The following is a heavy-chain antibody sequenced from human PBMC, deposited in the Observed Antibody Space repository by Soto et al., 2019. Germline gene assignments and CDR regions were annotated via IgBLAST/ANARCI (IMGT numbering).Heavy chain of an antibody. CDR1: GYTFTSYG. CDR2: ISAYNGNT. J-gene: IGHJ5*02. D-gene: IGHD3-3*01. CDR3: ARQRSTIFGVVIKGVDP. V-gene: IGHV1-18*04. Sequence: ASVKVSCKASGYTFTSYGISWVRQAPGQGLEWMGWISAYNGNTNYAQKLQGRVTMTTDTSTSTAYMELRSLRSDDTAVYYCARQRSTIFGVVIKGVDPWGQGTLVTVSS.